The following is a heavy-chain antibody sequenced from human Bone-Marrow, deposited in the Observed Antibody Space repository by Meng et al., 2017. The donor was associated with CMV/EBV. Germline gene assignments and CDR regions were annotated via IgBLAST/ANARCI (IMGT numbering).Heavy chain of an antibody. CDR1: RFTFSDYY. CDR2: ISSSGNTI. Sequence: GESLKISCAASRFTFSDYYMSWIRQAPGKGLEWVSYISSSGNTIHYADSVRGRFTISRDNAKNSLYLQMNSLRAEDTAVYYCASHDYSNYYYYYGMDVWGQGTTVTVYS. CDR3: ASHDYSNYYYYYGMDV. V-gene: IGHV3-11*01. J-gene: IGHJ6*02. D-gene: IGHD4-11*01.